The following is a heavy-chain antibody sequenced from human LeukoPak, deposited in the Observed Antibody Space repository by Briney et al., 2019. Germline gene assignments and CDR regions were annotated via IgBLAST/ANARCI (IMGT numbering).Heavy chain of an antibody. D-gene: IGHD3-10*01. CDR1: GGSISSYY. Sequence: SETLSLTCTVSGGSISSYYWSWIRQPPGKGLEWIGYIYDSGSTNYNPSLKSRVTISEDTSKNQFSLKLSSVTAADTAVYYCVRIRGGDYFDYWGQGTLVTVSS. V-gene: IGHV4-59*01. J-gene: IGHJ4*02. CDR2: IYDSGST. CDR3: VRIRGGDYFDY.